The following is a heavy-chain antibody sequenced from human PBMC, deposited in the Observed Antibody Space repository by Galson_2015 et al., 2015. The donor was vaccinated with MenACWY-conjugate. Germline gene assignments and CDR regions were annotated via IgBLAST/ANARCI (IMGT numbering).Heavy chain of an antibody. CDR1: GFTLGDYA. CDR2: IRSKAYGGTT. V-gene: IGHV3-49*03. Sequence: SLRLSCAASGFTLGDYAMSWFRQAPGKGLEWVGFIRSKAYGGTTEYAASVKGRFTISRDDSKSIAYLQMNSLKTEDTAVYYCTRAQGIAAGYNWFDPWGQGTLVTVSS. CDR3: TRAQGIAAGYNWFDP. D-gene: IGHD6-13*01. J-gene: IGHJ5*02.